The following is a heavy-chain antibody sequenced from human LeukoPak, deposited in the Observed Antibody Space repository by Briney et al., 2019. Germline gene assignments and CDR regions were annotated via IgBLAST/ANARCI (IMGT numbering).Heavy chain of an antibody. CDR1: GYTLTSYD. D-gene: IGHD6-13*01. CDR3: ARDNREQQLVPPTFDY. CDR2: MNPNSGNT. Sequence: ASVKVSCEASGYTLTSYDINWVRQATGQGLEWRGWMNPNSGNTGYAQKFQGRVTMTRSTSISTAYMELSSLRAEDTAVYYCARDNREQQLVPPTFDYWGQGTLVTVSS. J-gene: IGHJ4*02. V-gene: IGHV1-8*01.